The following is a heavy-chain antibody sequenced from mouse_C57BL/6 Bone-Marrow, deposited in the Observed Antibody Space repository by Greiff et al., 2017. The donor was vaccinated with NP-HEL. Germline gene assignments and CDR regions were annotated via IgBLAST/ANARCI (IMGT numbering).Heavy chain of an antibody. CDR2: IDPSDSYT. CDR1: GYTFTSYW. CDR3: ARSGFDY. V-gene: IGHV1-69*01. J-gene: IGHJ2*01. Sequence: QVQLQQPGAELVMPGASVKLSCKASGYTFTSYWMHWVKQRPGQGLEWIGEIDPSDSYTNYNQKFKGKSTLTVDKSSSTASMQLSSLTSEDSAVYYCARSGFDYWGQGTTLTVSS.